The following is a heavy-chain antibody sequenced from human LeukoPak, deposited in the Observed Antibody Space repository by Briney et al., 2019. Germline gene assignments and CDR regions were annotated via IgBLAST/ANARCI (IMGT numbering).Heavy chain of an antibody. Sequence: SETLSLTCAAYGGSFSGYYWSWIRQPPGKGLEWIGEINHSGSTNYNPSLKSRVTIPVDTSKNQFSLKLSSVTAADTAVYYCARSYDSSGYYLDYWGQGTLVTVSS. CDR1: GGSFSGYY. J-gene: IGHJ4*02. CDR2: INHSGST. D-gene: IGHD3-22*01. V-gene: IGHV4-34*01. CDR3: ARSYDSSGYYLDY.